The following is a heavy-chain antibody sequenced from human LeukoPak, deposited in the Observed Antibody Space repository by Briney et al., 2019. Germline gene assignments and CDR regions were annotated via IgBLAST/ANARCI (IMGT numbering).Heavy chain of an antibody. D-gene: IGHD2-2*01. V-gene: IGHV3-21*04. J-gene: IGHJ4*02. CDR2: ISSSSSYI. CDR1: GFTFSSYS. CDR3: TGYCSSASCYHAGF. Sequence: GGSLRLSCVASGFTFSSYSMNWVRQAPGKGLEWVSSISSSSSYIYYADSVKGRFTISRDNAKNSLCLQMNSLRVEDTAVYYCTGYCSSASCYHAGFWGQGTLVTVSS.